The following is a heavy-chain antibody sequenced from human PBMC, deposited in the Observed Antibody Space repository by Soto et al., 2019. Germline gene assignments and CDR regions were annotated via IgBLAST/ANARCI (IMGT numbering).Heavy chain of an antibody. J-gene: IGHJ3*02. D-gene: IGHD5-18*01. Sequence: QVQLVQSGAEVKKPGSSVKVSCKASGGTFSSYAISWVRQAPGQGLEWMGGIIPIFGTANYAQKFQGRLTITADESTRTAYMELGSLRSEDTAVYYCARRKDTAMSTWGAFDIWGQGTMVTVSS. V-gene: IGHV1-69*01. CDR3: ARRKDTAMSTWGAFDI. CDR1: GGTFSSYA. CDR2: IIPIFGTA.